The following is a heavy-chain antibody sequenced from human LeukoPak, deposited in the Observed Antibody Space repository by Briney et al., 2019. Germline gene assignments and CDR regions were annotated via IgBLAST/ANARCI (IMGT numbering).Heavy chain of an antibody. Sequence: GGSLRLSCAASGFTFDDYAMHWVRQAPGKGLEWVSGISWNSGSIGYADSVKGRFTISRDNAKYSLYLQMNSLRAEDTALYYCAKDIRFLEWEGYYGVDVWGQGTTVTVSS. D-gene: IGHD3-3*01. CDR2: ISWNSGSI. V-gene: IGHV3-9*01. CDR1: GFTFDDYA. J-gene: IGHJ6*02. CDR3: AKDIRFLEWEGYYGVDV.